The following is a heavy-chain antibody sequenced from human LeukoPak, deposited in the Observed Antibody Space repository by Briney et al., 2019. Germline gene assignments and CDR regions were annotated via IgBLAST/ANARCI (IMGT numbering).Heavy chain of an antibody. J-gene: IGHJ4*02. D-gene: IGHD3-3*01. Sequence: GASVKVSCKASGYTFTTYGVGWVRQAPGQGLEWMGWISAYTGDTSYAQKLQGRVTMTTDTSTGTAYMELRSLRSDDTAVYYCARTPRYDFWSGYLFDYWGQGTLVTVSS. CDR1: GYTFTTYG. CDR2: ISAYTGDT. CDR3: ARTPRYDFWSGYLFDY. V-gene: IGHV1-18*01.